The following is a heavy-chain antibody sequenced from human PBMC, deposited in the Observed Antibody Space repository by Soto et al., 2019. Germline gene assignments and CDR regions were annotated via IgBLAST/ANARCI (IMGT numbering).Heavy chain of an antibody. CDR3: VRLIGNSWLDT. J-gene: IGHJ5*02. D-gene: IGHD2-8*01. CDR2: INPYNGNT. V-gene: IGHV1-18*01. CDR1: GYTFTSYG. Sequence: ASVKVSCKASGYTFTSYGISWVRQAPGQGLEWMGWINPYNGNTKYSQKFQGRVTITRDTSASTAYMELSSLRSEDTAVYYCVRLIGNSWLDTWGQG.